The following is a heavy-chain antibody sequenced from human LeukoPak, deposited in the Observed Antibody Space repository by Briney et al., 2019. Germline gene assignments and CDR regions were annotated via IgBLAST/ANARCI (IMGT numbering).Heavy chain of an antibody. J-gene: IGHJ4*02. V-gene: IGHV3-30*03. CDR2: TSSDLNVK. CDR1: GFTFSSYW. CDR3: AREGYYGSGSPPSLYFDY. Sequence: GGSLRLSCAASGFTFSSYWMNWVRQAPGKGLEWVAVTSSDLNVKLYADSVKGRFTISRDNSRSTLYLQMNSLRPEDTAIYYCAREGYYGSGSPPSLYFDYWGQGTLVTVSS. D-gene: IGHD3-10*01.